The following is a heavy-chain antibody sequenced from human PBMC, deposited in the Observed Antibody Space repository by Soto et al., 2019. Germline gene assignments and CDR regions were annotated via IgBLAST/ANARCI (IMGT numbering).Heavy chain of an antibody. D-gene: IGHD6-6*01. Sequence: SETLSLTCTVSGGSIISSSYYWGWIRQPPGKGLEWIGSIYYSGSTYYNPSLKSRVTISVDTSKNQFSLKLSSVTAADTAVYYCARISVSSSAGMDVWGQGTTVTVSS. CDR3: ARISVSSSAGMDV. CDR2: IYYSGST. CDR1: GGSIISSSYY. J-gene: IGHJ6*02. V-gene: IGHV4-39*01.